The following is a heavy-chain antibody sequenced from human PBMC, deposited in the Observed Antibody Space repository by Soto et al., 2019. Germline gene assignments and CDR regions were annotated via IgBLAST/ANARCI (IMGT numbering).Heavy chain of an antibody. Sequence: PGGSLRLSCAASGFTVSSNYMSWVRQAPGKGLEWVSVIYSGGSTYYADSVKGRFTISRDNSKNTLYLQMNSLRAEDTAVYYCARAPVDDAGSNSLPYYYYMDVWGKGTTVTVSS. D-gene: IGHD3-10*01. CDR3: ARAPVDDAGSNSLPYYYYMDV. CDR2: IYSGGST. J-gene: IGHJ6*03. V-gene: IGHV3-66*01. CDR1: GFTVSSNY.